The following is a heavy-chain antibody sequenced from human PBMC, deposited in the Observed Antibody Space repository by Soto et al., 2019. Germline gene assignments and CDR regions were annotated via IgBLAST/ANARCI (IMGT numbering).Heavy chain of an antibody. J-gene: IGHJ5*02. CDR2: ISYAGSNK. CDR1: GFTFSSYA. Sequence: QVQLVESGGGVVQPGRSLRLSCAASGFTFSSYAMHWVRQAPGKGLEWVAVISYAGSNKYYADSVKGRFTSSRDNSKNTLYLQMNSLRAEDTAVYYCARGPFTWGQGTLFTVSS. CDR3: ARGPFT. V-gene: IGHV3-30-3*01.